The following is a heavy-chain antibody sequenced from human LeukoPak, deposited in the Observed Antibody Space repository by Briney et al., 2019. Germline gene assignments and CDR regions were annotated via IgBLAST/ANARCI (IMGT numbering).Heavy chain of an antibody. CDR3: ARLWYSSGWYEDPNWFDP. CDR1: GGSISSYD. D-gene: IGHD6-19*01. Sequence: PSETLSLTCTVSGGSISSYDWSWIRQPPGKGLEWIGYIYYSGSTNYNPSLKSRVTISVDTSKNQFSLKLSSVTAADTAVYYCARLWYSSGWYEDPNWFDPWGQGTLVTVSS. CDR2: IYYSGST. V-gene: IGHV4-59*08. J-gene: IGHJ5*02.